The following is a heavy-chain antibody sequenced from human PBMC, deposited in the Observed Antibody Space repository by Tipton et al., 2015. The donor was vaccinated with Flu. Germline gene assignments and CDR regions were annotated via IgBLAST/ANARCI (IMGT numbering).Heavy chain of an antibody. CDR2: IHRTGST. CDR1: GGSISSGSYY. D-gene: IGHD4-11*01. CDR3: ARRDYSNYVSEPKNWFDP. Sequence: TLSLTCTVSGGSISSGSYYWTWIRQPAGKGLEWIGNIHRTGSTYFNPSLRSRLIISVDTSKNQFSLRLTSVTAADTAVYYCARRDYSNYVSEPKNWFDPWGQGTLVTVSS. J-gene: IGHJ5*02. V-gene: IGHV4-61*09.